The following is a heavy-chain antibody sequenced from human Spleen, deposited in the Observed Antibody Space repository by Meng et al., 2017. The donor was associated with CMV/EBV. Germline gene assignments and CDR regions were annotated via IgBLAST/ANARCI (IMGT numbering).Heavy chain of an antibody. Sequence: SETLSLTCAVSGGSISSSNWWSWVRQPPGKGLEWIGEIYHSGSTNYNPSLKSRVTVSVDTSKNQFSLKLSSVTAADTAVYYCARQGEARGYDAFDIWGQGTMVTVSS. D-gene: IGHD3-16*01. CDR2: IYHSGST. CDR3: ARQGEARGYDAFDI. J-gene: IGHJ3*02. V-gene: IGHV4-4*02. CDR1: GGSISSSNW.